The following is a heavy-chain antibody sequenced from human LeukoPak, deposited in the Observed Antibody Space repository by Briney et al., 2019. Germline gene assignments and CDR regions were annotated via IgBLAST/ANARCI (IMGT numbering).Heavy chain of an antibody. CDR1: GFTFSSYW. CDR3: ARSTSFAAAAFDY. J-gene: IGHJ4*02. D-gene: IGHD6-13*01. CDR2: IKKDGSEK. V-gene: IGHV3-7*02. Sequence: PGGSLRLSCAASGFTFSSYWMSWVRQAPGKGLEWVASIKKDGSEKYYVDSVKGRFSISRDNAKNSLYLQMNSLRAEDTAVYYCARSTSFAAAAFDYWGQGTLVTVSS.